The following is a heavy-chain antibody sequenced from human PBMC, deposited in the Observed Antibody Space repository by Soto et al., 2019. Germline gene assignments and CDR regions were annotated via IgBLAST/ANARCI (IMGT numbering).Heavy chain of an antibody. CDR2: ISGSGGST. J-gene: IGHJ6*03. V-gene: IGHV3-23*01. CDR1: GFTFSSYA. D-gene: IGHD3-10*01. Sequence: PGGSLRLSCAASGFTFSSYAMSWVRQAPGKGLEWVSAISGSGGSTYYADSVKGRFTISRDNSKNTLYLQMNSLRAEDTAVYYCAKLYGSGSPDSSQGYYYYMDVWGKGTTVTVSS. CDR3: AKLYGSGSPDSSQGYYYYMDV.